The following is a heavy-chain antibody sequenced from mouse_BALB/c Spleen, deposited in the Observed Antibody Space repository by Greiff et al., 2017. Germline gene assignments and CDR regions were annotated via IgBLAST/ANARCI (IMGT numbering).Heavy chain of an antibody. Sequence: VQLQQSGAELARPGASVKLSCKASGYTFTSYWMQWVKQRPGQGLEWIGAIYPGDGDTRYTQKFKGKATLTADKSSSTAYMQLSSLASEDSAVYYCARYDGYYWGQGTLVTVSA. V-gene: IGHV1-87*01. CDR3: ARYDGYY. J-gene: IGHJ3*01. D-gene: IGHD2-3*01. CDR1: GYTFTSYW. CDR2: IYPGDGDT.